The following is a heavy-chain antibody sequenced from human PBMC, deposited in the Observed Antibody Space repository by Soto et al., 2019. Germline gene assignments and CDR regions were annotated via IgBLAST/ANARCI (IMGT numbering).Heavy chain of an antibody. CDR2: IYWDDDK. CDR3: AHRGPYSSSWSHFDY. Sequence: QITLKESGPTLVKPTQTLTLTCTFSGFSLSTSGVGVGWIRQPPGKALEWLALIYWDDDKRYSPSLKSRLTIXXDXSXXQVVLTMTNMDPVDTATYYCAHRGPYSSSWSHFDYWGQGTLVTVSS. J-gene: IGHJ4*02. V-gene: IGHV2-5*02. CDR1: GFSLSTSGVG. D-gene: IGHD6-13*01.